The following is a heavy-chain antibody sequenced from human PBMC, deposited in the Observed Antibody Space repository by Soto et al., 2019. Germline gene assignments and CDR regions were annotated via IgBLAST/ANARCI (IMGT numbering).Heavy chain of an antibody. CDR1: GYTCTSYG. Sequence: QVQLVQSGAEVKKPGASGKVACKASGYTCTSYGISWVRQSPGQGLEWVGWISAYNGNTNSAQKLQGRVTMTTATSTSTAFMELRSLRSDDTAVYYCARAGRTEAWYFDTWGRGTLVTVSS. CDR2: ISAYNGNT. CDR3: ARAGRTEAWYFDT. J-gene: IGHJ2*01. D-gene: IGHD4-17*01. V-gene: IGHV1-18*01.